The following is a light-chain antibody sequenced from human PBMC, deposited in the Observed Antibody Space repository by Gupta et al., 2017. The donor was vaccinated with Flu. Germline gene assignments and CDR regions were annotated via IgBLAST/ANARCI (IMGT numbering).Light chain of an antibody. V-gene: IGKV3-20*01. CDR3: QQYVSPPRT. CDR2: GAS. J-gene: IGKJ1*01. CDR1: QSVNRHY. Sequence: EILLTQSPGTLSLSPGESATLSCRASQSVNRHYLVWYQQKVGQAPRLLIYGASNRATGIPDRFSGRGSGTNFTLTISRLEPEDFAVYYCQQYVSPPRTFGQGTKVEIK.